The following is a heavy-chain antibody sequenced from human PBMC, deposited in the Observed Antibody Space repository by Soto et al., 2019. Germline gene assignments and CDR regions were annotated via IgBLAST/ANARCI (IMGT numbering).Heavy chain of an antibody. V-gene: IGHV1-3*01. D-gene: IGHD3-22*01. Sequence: ASVKVSCKASGYTFTSYAMHWVRQAPGQRLEWMGWINAGNGNTKYSQKFQGRVTITRDTSASTAYIELSSLRSEDTAVYYCAAESYYESNGTKGRIDWGQGTLVTVSS. CDR1: GYTFTSYA. CDR2: INAGNGNT. CDR3: AAESYYESNGTKGRID. J-gene: IGHJ4*02.